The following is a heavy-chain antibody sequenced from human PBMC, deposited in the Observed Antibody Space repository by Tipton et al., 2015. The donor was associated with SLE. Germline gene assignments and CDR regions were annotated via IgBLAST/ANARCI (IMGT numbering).Heavy chain of an antibody. CDR1: GGSISSHY. D-gene: IGHD5-12*01. J-gene: IGHJ4*02. Sequence: TLSLTCTVSGGSISSHYWSWIRQPPGKGLEWIGYIYYSGSTNYNPSLKSRVTISVDTSKNQFSLKLSSVTAADTAVYYCARGGTRGNYWGQGTLVTVSS. V-gene: IGHV4-59*11. CDR2: IYYSGST. CDR3: ARGGTRGNY.